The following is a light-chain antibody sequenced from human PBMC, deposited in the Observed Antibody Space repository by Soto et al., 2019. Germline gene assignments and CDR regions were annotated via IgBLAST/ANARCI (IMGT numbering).Light chain of an antibody. J-gene: IGKJ1*01. Sequence: EKVMMQSPATLSMSPGERATLSCRASQSVSNFLAWYQQKPGQAPRLLLYGASTRATGIPARFSGSGSGTKFTLTISSLQSEDFAVYYCQQYTNWPSWTFGQGTKVDIK. V-gene: IGKV3-15*01. CDR1: QSVSNF. CDR3: QQYTNWPSWT. CDR2: GAS.